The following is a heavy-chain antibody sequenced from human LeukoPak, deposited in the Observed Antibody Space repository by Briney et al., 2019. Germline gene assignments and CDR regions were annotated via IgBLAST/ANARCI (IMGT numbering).Heavy chain of an antibody. Sequence: GSLRLSCAAAGFTVNSNYMSWVRQPPGKGLEWIGSIYYSGSTYYNPSLKSRVTISVDTSKNQFSLKLSSVTAADTAVYYCARSLAPIAAAGTGWFDPWGQGTLVTVSS. CDR1: GFTVNSNY. CDR3: ARSLAPIAAAGTGWFDP. J-gene: IGHJ5*02. D-gene: IGHD6-13*01. CDR2: IYYSGST. V-gene: IGHV4-39*07.